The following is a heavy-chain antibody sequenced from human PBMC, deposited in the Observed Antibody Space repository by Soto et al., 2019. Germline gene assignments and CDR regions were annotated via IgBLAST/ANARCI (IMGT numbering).Heavy chain of an antibody. J-gene: IGHJ5*02. CDR2: ISAYNGNT. D-gene: IGHD3-10*01. CDR1: GYTFTSYG. CDR3: ARGSSGSYYTGWFVP. V-gene: IGHV1-18*01. Sequence: QVQLVQSGAEVKKPGASVKVSCKASGYTFTSYGISWVRQAPGQGREWMGWISAYNGNTNYAQKLQGRVTMTTDTSTRTAYLELRSLRSDDTAVYYCARGSSGSYYTGWFVPWGQGTLVTVSS.